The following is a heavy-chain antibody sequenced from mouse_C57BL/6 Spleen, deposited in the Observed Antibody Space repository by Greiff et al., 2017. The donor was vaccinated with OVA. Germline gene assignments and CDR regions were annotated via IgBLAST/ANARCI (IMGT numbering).Heavy chain of an antibody. D-gene: IGHD2-4*01. Sequence: VQLQQSGPELVKPGASVKISCKASGYAFSSSWMNWVKQRPGKGLEWIGRIYPGDGDTNYNGKFKGKATLTADKSSSTAYMQLSSLTSEDSAVYCCARYDYDGAWFAYWGQGTLVTVSA. V-gene: IGHV1-82*01. CDR3: ARYDYDGAWFAY. CDR1: GYAFSSSW. J-gene: IGHJ3*01. CDR2: IYPGDGDT.